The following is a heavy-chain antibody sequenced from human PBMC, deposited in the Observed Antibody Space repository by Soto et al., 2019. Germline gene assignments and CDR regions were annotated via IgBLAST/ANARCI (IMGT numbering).Heavy chain of an antibody. CDR2: ISSSGNTI. CDR3: AKMSSENYYDPVFS. Sequence: QVQLVESGGGVVKTSGSLRLACAASGFTFSDYYMSWVRQAPGKGLEWVSYISSSGNTIYYADSVKGRFTISRDNAKNSEYLQMNSLRAEDTALYFCAKMSSENYYDPVFSWGQGTLVTVSS. J-gene: IGHJ5*02. CDR1: GFTFSDYY. V-gene: IGHV3-11*01. D-gene: IGHD3-22*01.